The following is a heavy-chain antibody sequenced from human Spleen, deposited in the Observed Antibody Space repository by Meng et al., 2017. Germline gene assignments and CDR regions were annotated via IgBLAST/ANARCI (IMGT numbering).Heavy chain of an antibody. CDR3: ARVYDLRVLDY. Sequence: QWQLQQWGPGSLKPSETLSHPFAVYGGSFSGYYWSWIRQPPGKGLEWIGEINHSGSTNYNPSRKSRVTISVDTSKNQFSLKLSSVTAADTAVYYCARVYDLRVLDYWGQGTLVTVSS. CDR1: GGSFSGYY. D-gene: IGHD3/OR15-3a*01. J-gene: IGHJ4*02. CDR2: INHSGST. V-gene: IGHV4-34*01.